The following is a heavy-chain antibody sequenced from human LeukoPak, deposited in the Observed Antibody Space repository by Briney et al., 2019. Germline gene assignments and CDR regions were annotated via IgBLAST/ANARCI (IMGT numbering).Heavy chain of an antibody. CDR1: GGSISSGGYS. V-gene: IGHV4-30-2*01. Sequence: SETLSLTCAVSGGSISSGGYSWSWIRQPPGKGLEWIGYIYHSGSTYYNPSLKSRVTISVDRSKNQFSLKLSSVTAADTAVYYCARGSAADHYWYFDLWGRGTLVTVSS. J-gene: IGHJ2*01. D-gene: IGHD6-13*01. CDR2: IYHSGST. CDR3: ARGSAADHYWYFDL.